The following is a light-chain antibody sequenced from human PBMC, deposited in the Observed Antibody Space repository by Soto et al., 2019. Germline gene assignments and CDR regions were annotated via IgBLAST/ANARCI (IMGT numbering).Light chain of an antibody. CDR2: DVS. CDR3: SSYTSSSTPG. CDR1: SSDVGGYNY. V-gene: IGLV2-14*01. J-gene: IGLJ1*01. Sequence: QSAPTQPASVSGSPGQSITISCTGTSSDVGGYNYVSWYQQHPGKAPKLMIYDVSNRPSGVSNRFSGSKSGNTASLTISGLQAEDEADYYCSSYTSSSTPGFGTGTKLTVL.